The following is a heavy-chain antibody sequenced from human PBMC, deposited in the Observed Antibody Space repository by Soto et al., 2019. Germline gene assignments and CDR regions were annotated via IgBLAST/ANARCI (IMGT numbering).Heavy chain of an antibody. Sequence: SETLSLTCTVSGGSISSYYWSWIRQPPGKGLEWIGYIYYTGTTNYNPSLKSRVTISVDTSKNQFSLKASDTAMYYCARLGPHCISTSCYLDYWGQGTLVTVSS. CDR3: ARLGPHCISTSCYLDY. J-gene: IGHJ4*02. CDR1: GGSISSYY. D-gene: IGHD2-2*01. CDR2: IYYTGTT. V-gene: IGHV4-59*12.